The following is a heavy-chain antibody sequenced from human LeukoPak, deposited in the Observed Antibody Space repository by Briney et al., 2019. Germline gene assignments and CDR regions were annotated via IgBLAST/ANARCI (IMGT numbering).Heavy chain of an antibody. CDR3: AKGGVAPTPGADY. D-gene: IGHD3-16*01. V-gene: IGHV3-30*18. J-gene: IGHJ4*02. CDR2: ISYDGSNK. CDR1: GFTFSTYS. Sequence: PGGSLRLSCAASGFTFSTYSMNWVRQAPGKGLEWVAVISYDGSNKYYADSVKGRFTISRDNSKNTLYLQMNSLRAEDTAVYYCAKGGVAPTPGADYWGQGTLVTVSS.